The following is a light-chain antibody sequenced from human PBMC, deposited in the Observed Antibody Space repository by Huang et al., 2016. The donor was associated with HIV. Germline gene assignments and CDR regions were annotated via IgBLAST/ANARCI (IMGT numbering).Light chain of an antibody. CDR3: QQYYSTPLT. V-gene: IGKV4-1*01. CDR2: WAA. J-gene: IGKJ4*01. Sequence: DIVITLSPDSLAVSLGDRATINCKSSQSVLYNSNNTNYLTWYQQKPGQPPKLLIYWAATRESGVPDRFSGSGSGTDFTLTISSLQAEDVAVYYCQQYYSTPLTFGGGTKVEI. CDR1: QSVLYNSNNTNY.